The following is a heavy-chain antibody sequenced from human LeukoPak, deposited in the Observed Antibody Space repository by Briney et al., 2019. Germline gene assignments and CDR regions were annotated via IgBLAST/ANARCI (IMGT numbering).Heavy chain of an antibody. CDR3: ARDLSGYQILDF. Sequence: GGSLRHSCAASGFTFSSYEMNWVRQAPGKGLQWVSFISSSGTTIYSADSMKGRFTISRDNAKNSLYLQMNGLRAEDTAVYYCARDLSGYQILDFWGQGTLVTVSS. J-gene: IGHJ4*02. V-gene: IGHV3-48*03. CDR1: GFTFSSYE. D-gene: IGHD5-12*01. CDR2: ISSSGTTI.